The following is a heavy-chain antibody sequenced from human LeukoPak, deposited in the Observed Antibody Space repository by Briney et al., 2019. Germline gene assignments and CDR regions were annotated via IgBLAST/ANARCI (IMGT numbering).Heavy chain of an antibody. D-gene: IGHD3-22*01. Sequence: GGSLRLSCSGSGFPFITYSMNWVRQAPGKGLEWVSTISSSGTYIYNADSVKGRFTISRDNSKNTLYLQMNSLRAEDTAVYYCARGIYYDSSGTKIDYWGQGTLVTVSS. CDR3: ARGIYYDSSGTKIDY. CDR2: ISSSGTYI. V-gene: IGHV3-21*01. CDR1: GFPFITYS. J-gene: IGHJ4*02.